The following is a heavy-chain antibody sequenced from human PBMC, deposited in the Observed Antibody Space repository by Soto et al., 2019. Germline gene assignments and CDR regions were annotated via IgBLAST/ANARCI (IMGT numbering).Heavy chain of an antibody. D-gene: IGHD2-8*01. CDR1: GYTFTSHG. V-gene: IGHV1-18*04. CDR3: AREACTNGVCYNWDYYYYGMDV. CDR2: ISAYNGNT. Sequence: ASVKVSCKASGYTFTSHGISWVRQAPGQGLEWMGWISAYNGNTNYAQKLQGRVTMTTDTSTSTAYMELRSLRSDDTAVYYCAREACTNGVCYNWDYYYYGMDVWGQGTTVTVSS. J-gene: IGHJ6*02.